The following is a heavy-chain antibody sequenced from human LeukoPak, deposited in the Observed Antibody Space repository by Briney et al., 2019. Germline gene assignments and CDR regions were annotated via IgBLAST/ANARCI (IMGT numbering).Heavy chain of an antibody. Sequence: ASVKVSCKASGYSLNNYVMHWVRQAPGQRLEWMGWINAGNGNTKYSQKFQGRVTITRDTSASTAYMELSSLRSEDTAVYYCARDHYDSSGYYYWFDPWGQGTLVTVSS. V-gene: IGHV1-3*01. D-gene: IGHD3-22*01. J-gene: IGHJ5*02. CDR1: GYSLNNYV. CDR3: ARDHYDSSGYYYWFDP. CDR2: INAGNGNT.